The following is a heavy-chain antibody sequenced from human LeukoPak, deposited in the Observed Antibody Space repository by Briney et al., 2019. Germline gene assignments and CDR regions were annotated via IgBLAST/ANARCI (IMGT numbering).Heavy chain of an antibody. Sequence: RSGGSLRLSYAASGFIFDDYGMSWVRQAPGKGLEWVSGINWNGGSTGYADSVKGRFTISRDNAKNSLYLQMNSLRAEDTALYYCARSSHNNYWYFDYWGQGTLVTVSS. D-gene: IGHD1-1*01. J-gene: IGHJ4*02. V-gene: IGHV3-20*03. CDR1: GFIFDDYG. CDR2: INWNGGST. CDR3: ARSSHNNYWYFDY.